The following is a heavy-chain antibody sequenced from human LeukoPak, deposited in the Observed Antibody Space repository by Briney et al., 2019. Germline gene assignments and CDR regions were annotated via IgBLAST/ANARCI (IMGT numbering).Heavy chain of an antibody. D-gene: IGHD3-22*01. CDR2: INHSGST. CDR1: GASYSDYY. J-gene: IGHJ2*01. Sequence: PSETLSLTCGVYGASYSDYYWSWIRQPPGKGLEWIGEINHSGSTNYNPSLKSRVTISVDTSKNQFSLKLSSVTAADTAVYYCARDRDSSGYYAYWYFDLWGRGTLVTVSS. CDR3: ARDRDSSGYYAYWYFDL. V-gene: IGHV4-34*01.